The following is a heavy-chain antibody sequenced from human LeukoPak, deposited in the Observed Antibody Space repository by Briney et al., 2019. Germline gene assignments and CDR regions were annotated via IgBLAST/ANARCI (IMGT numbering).Heavy chain of an antibody. Sequence: SETLSLTCAVYGGSFSGYYWSWIRQPPGKGLEWIGEISHSGRTNYNPSLRSRVTISVDTSKNQFSLKLSSVTAADTAVYYCAGGRYCTGTNCYRVDFDYWGQGTLVTVSS. CDR1: GGSFSGYY. J-gene: IGHJ4*02. CDR2: ISHSGRT. D-gene: IGHD2-8*02. V-gene: IGHV4-34*01. CDR3: AGGRYCTGTNCYRVDFDY.